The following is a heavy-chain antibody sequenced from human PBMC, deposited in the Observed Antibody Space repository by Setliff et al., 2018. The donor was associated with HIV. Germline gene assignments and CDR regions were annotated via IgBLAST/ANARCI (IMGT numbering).Heavy chain of an antibody. D-gene: IGHD3-3*01. J-gene: IGHJ4*02. Sequence: SVKVSCKASGGTFSSYITAWVRQAPGQGLEWMGGIHPIFGTTNYARDFKGRVSITAGESTNTAYMELSSLRSDDSAIYYCARGIPRGTVFGVVGYFDYWGQGTPVTVSS. CDR3: ARGIPRGTVFGVVGYFDY. CDR2: IHPIFGTT. CDR1: GGTFSSYI. V-gene: IGHV1-69*13.